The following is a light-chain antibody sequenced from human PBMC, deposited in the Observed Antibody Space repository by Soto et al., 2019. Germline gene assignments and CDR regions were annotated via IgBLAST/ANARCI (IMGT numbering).Light chain of an antibody. J-gene: IGLJ1*01. Sequence: QSVLTQPPSASGSPGQSVTISCTGTSSDVGGYNYVSWYQQQPGKAPKLMIYEVSKRPSGVPDRSSGSKSGNTASLTVSGLQAEDEADYYCSSYAGSNNFVFGTGTKVTVL. CDR3: SSYAGSNNFV. V-gene: IGLV2-8*01. CDR2: EVS. CDR1: SSDVGGYNY.